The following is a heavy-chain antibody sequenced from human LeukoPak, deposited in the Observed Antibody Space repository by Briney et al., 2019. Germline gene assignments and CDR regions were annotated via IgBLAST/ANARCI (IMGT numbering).Heavy chain of an antibody. Sequence: GGSLRLSCAASGFTVSSNYMSWLRQAPGKGLEWVSYISSSSSYTNYADSVKGRFTISRDNAKNSLYLQMNSLRAEDTAVYYCARCRTSYDILTGYFKDYGGQGTLVTVSA. CDR2: ISSSSSYT. J-gene: IGHJ4*02. CDR1: GFTVSSNY. V-gene: IGHV3-11*03. CDR3: ARCRTSYDILTGYFKDY. D-gene: IGHD3-9*01.